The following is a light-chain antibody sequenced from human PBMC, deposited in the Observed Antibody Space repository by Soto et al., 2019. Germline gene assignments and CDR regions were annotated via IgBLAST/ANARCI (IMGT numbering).Light chain of an antibody. J-gene: IGKJ1*01. CDR1: QSVNTN. Sequence: EIVMTQSPATLSVSPGARAPLSCRARQSVNTNLAWYQQKPGQAPRLLIYGASTRATGIPARFSGSGSGTEFTLTISSLQPDDFATYYCQQYNSYWTFGQGTKVDIK. CDR3: QQYNSYWT. CDR2: GAS. V-gene: IGKV3-15*01.